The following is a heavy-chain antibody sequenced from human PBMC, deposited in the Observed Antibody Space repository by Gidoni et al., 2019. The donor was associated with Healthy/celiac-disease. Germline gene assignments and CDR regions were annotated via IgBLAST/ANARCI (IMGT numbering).Heavy chain of an antibody. J-gene: IGHJ3*02. CDR2: IYHSGST. D-gene: IGHD3-10*01. CDR1: GGSIRSSNW. CDR3: ASPLWFGAPPGGDAFDI. Sequence: QVQLLESGPGLVKPSGILSLTCAVSGGSIRSSNWWSWVRQPPGKGLEWIGEIYHSGSTNYNPSLKSRVTISVDKSKNQFSLKLSSVTAADTAVYYCASPLWFGAPPGGDAFDIWGQGTMVTVSS. V-gene: IGHV4-4*02.